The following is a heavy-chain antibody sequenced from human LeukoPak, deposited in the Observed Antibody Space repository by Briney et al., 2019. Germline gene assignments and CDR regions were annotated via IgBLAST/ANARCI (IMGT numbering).Heavy chain of an antibody. D-gene: IGHD6-6*01. CDR2: IYTGGST. CDR3: AREYSSSSEWFDP. Sequence: GGSLRLSCAASGFTVSSNYMSWVRQAPGKGLEWVSVIYTGGSTYYADSVKGRFTLSRDNSKNTLYLQMSSLRAEDTAVYYCAREYSSSSEWFDPWGQGTLVTVSS. CDR1: GFTVSSNY. J-gene: IGHJ5*02. V-gene: IGHV3-53*01.